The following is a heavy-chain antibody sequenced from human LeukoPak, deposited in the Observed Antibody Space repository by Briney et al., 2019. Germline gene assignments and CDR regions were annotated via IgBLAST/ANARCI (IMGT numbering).Heavy chain of an antibody. J-gene: IGHJ4*02. D-gene: IGHD3-22*01. CDR1: GFTFSSYA. CDR2: IIGSGGST. Sequence: GSLLLSCAASGFTFSSYAMSWVRQAPGKGLEWVSAIIGSGGSTYYSDSVKGRFTISRDNSKNTLYLQMNSLKAQDPAVNYCAKGATYYYDSSGYYPPLGFDYWGQGTLVTVSS. V-gene: IGHV3-23*01. CDR3: AKGATYYYDSSGYYPPLGFDY.